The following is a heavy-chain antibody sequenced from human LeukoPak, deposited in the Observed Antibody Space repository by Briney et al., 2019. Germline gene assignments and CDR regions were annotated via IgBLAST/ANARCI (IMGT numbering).Heavy chain of an antibody. CDR1: GGTFSRYA. CDR2: IIPIFGTA. CDR3: VFDSSGYLSRSLPPYFDS. J-gene: IGHJ4*02. D-gene: IGHD3-22*01. V-gene: IGHV1-69*05. Sequence: GSSVKVSCKASGGTFSRYAISWVRQAPGQGLEWMGGIIPIFGTAKYAQKFQGRVTLTTDEFTSTAYMELSSLRSEDTAVYYCVFDSSGYLSRSLPPYFDSWGQGTLVTVSS.